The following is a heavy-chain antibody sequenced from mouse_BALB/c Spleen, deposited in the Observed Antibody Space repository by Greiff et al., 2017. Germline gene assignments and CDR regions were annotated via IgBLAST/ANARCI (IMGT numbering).Heavy chain of an antibody. CDR3: ARGILRPYWYFDV. Sequence: VQLQQSGPELVKPGASVKMSCKASGYTFTSYVMHWVKQKPGQGLEWIGYINPYNDGTKYNEKFKGKATLTSDKSSSTAYMELSSLTSEDSAVYYCARGILRPYWYFDVWGAGTTVTVSS. CDR2: INPYNDGT. V-gene: IGHV1-14*01. J-gene: IGHJ1*01. CDR1: GYTFTSYV. D-gene: IGHD1-2*01.